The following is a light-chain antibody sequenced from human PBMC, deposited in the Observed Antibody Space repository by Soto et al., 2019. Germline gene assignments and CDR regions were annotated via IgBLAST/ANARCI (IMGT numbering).Light chain of an antibody. J-gene: IGKJ2*01. CDR3: QQYDRSSYT. CDR1: QSVSSIY. CDR2: GAS. Sequence: EIVLTQSPGTLSLSPGERATLSCRASQSVSSIYLAWYQQKPGQPPRLLIYGASSRATGIPDRFSGSGSGTDFTLTISRLEPEDFAVYYCQQYDRSSYTFGQGTTLEIK. V-gene: IGKV3-20*01.